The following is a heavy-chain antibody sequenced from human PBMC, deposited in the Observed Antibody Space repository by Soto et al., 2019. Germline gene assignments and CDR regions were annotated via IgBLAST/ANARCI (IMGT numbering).Heavy chain of an antibody. D-gene: IGHD3-22*01. V-gene: IGHV3-23*01. CDR1: GFTFTSYA. CDR2: ISGTGGST. J-gene: IGHJ4*02. Sequence: PGVSLRLSCAASGFTFTSYAMSWVRQAPGKGLEWVSTISGTGGSTYYPDSVKGRFTISRDNSKNTVYLQMNSLRAEDAAVYCCAKEMTSGYYLFDYWGQGTLVTVSS. CDR3: AKEMTSGYYLFDY.